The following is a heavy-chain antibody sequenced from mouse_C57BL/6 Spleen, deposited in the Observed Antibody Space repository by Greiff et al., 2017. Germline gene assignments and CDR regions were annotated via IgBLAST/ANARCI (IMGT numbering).Heavy chain of an antibody. J-gene: IGHJ4*01. CDR3: AILRRRYYAMDY. D-gene: IGHD2-12*01. CDR1: GYTFTGYT. V-gene: IGHV1-74*01. Sequence: HVQLQQSGAELVKPGASVKVSCKASGYTFTGYTIHWVKQRSGHGLEWIGWFYPSGGVINYNQKFKGKATLTVDKSSSTICMQLSSLTSEDSAVYYCAILRRRYYAMDYWGQGTSVTVSS. CDR2: FYPSGGVI.